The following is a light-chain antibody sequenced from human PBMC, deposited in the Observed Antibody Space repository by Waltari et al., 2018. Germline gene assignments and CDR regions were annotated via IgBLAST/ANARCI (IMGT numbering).Light chain of an antibody. CDR2: DVN. Sequence: QSALTQPASVSGSPGQSITISCTGTSSEIGGYNYVPWYQQHPGKAPKLMIYDVNNRPSGVSNRFSGSKSGNTASLTISGLQAEDEADYYCSSYTSSTTLVFGTGTKVTVL. V-gene: IGLV2-14*03. CDR3: SSYTSSTTLV. CDR1: SSEIGGYNY. J-gene: IGLJ1*01.